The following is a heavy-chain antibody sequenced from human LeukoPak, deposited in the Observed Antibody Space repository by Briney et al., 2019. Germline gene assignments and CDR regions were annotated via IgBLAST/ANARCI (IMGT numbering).Heavy chain of an antibody. CDR1: RFTFSSYS. V-gene: IGHV3-21*04. D-gene: IGHD2-15*01. CDR3: ATVLSSLYWVGIDY. CDR2: ISSSGSYI. J-gene: IGHJ4*02. Sequence: GGSLRLTCAASRFTFSSYSMNWVRQAPGKGLEWVSSISSSGSYIYYADSVKGRFTISRDNAKNSLYLQMNSLRSEDTAVYYCATVLSSLYWVGIDYWGQGTLVTVSS.